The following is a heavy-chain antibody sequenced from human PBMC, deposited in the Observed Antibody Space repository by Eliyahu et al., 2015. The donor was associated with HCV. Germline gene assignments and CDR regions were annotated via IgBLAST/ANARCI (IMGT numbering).Heavy chain of an antibody. J-gene: IGHJ5*02. D-gene: IGHD6-19*01. CDR2: IHYSGGT. Sequence: QVQLQESGPGLVKPSETLSLTCTVXGGSXTXYYWSWIRQPPGKGLEXIGYIHYSGGTNYNPSLKSXVTISVDTSKNQFSLNLTSVTAADTAVYYCASGGGGIAVAGTGGWFDPWGQGTQVTVSS. V-gene: IGHV4-59*01. CDR1: GGSXTXYY. CDR3: ASGGGGIAVAGTGGWFDP.